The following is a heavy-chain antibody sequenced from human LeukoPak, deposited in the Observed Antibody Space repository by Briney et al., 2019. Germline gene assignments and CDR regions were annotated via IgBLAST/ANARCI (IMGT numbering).Heavy chain of an antibody. CDR3: ARFDYYDSSGSGLGFDY. D-gene: IGHD3-22*01. CDR1: KFTFSSYS. Sequence: GGSLRLSCAASKFTFSSYSMNWVRQAPGKGLEWVSSISSSSSFIYYADSVKGRFTISRDNAKNSLYLQMNSLRAEDTAVYYCARFDYYDSSGSGLGFDYWGQGTLVTVSS. CDR2: ISSSSSFI. J-gene: IGHJ4*02. V-gene: IGHV3-21*01.